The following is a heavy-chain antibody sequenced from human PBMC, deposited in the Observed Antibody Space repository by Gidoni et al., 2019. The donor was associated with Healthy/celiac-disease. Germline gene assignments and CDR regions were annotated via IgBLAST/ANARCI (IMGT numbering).Heavy chain of an antibody. V-gene: IGHV1-2*04. CDR3: ARELRDGYNLGY. CDR1: GYTFTGYY. J-gene: IGHJ4*02. D-gene: IGHD5-12*01. CDR2: INPNRGGT. Sequence: QVQLVQSGAAVQTPGASVKVSCKASGYTFTGYYMHWVRQAPGQGLERMGWINPNRGGTNYAQKFQGWVTMTRDTSISTAYMELSRLRSDDTAVYYCARELRDGYNLGYWGQGTLVTVSS.